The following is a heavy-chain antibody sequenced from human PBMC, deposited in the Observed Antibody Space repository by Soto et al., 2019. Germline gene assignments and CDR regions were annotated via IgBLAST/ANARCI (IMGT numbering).Heavy chain of an antibody. J-gene: IGHJ6*02. CDR2: IYYSGST. D-gene: IGHD4-17*01. V-gene: IGHV4-39*02. CDR1: GGSISSSSYY. CDR3: ARDSYGDYEVYYGMDV. Sequence: PSETLSLTCTVSGGSISSSSYYWGWIRQPPGKGLEWIGSIYYSGSTYYNPSLKSRVTISVDTSKSQFSLKLSSVTAADTAVYYCARDSYGDYEVYYGMDVWGQGTTVTVSS.